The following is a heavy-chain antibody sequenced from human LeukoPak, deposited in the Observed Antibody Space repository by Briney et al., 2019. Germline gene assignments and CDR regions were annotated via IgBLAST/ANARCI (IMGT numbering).Heavy chain of an antibody. CDR1: GFTFSSYA. Sequence: PGGSLRLSCAASGFTFSSYAMHWVRQAPGKGLEYVSAISSNGGSTYYANSVKGRFTISRDNSKNTLYLQMGSLRAEDMAVYYCARSSPPSKDDILTGYYPYAFDIWGQGTMVTVSP. V-gene: IGHV3-64*01. CDR2: ISSNGGST. CDR3: ARSSPPSKDDILTGYYPYAFDI. J-gene: IGHJ3*02. D-gene: IGHD3-9*01.